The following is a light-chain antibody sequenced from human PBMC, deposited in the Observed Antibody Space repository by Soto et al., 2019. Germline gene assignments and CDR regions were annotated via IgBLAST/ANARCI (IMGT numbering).Light chain of an antibody. CDR3: SSYTSSSTLV. CDR1: SSDVGGYNY. V-gene: IGLV2-14*01. J-gene: IGLJ1*01. CDR2: EVS. Sequence: QSVLTQPASVSGSPGQSITISCTGTSSDVGGYNYVSWYQQHPGKAPKLMIYEVSNRPSGVSNRFSGSKSGNTASLTISGLQAEDDAYYYCSSYTSSSTLVFGTGTKLTVL.